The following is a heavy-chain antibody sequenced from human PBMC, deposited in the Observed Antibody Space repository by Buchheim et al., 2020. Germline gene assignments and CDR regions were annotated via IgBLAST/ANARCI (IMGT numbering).Heavy chain of an antibody. CDR1: GGSISSSYYY. CDR2: IHYSGNT. CDR3: ASLWGEYYLDY. J-gene: IGHJ4*02. D-gene: IGHD3-16*01. V-gene: IGHV4-39*07. Sequence: QVQLQESGPGLVKPSETLSLTCTVSGGSISSSYYYWGWIRQPPGKGLEWIGSIHYSGNTYYNPSLKSRTTISVDTSKNLFSLNLNSVTAADTAVYYCASLWGEYYLDYWGQGSL.